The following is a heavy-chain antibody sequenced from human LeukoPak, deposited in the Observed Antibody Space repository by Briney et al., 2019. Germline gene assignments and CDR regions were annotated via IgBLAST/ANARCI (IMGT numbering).Heavy chain of an antibody. CDR3: VSGFLQWLY. CDR1: GFSFSSYW. V-gene: IGHV3-7*01. CDR2: INPDGSNM. D-gene: IGHD3-3*01. J-gene: IGHJ4*02. Sequence: GGSLRLSCAASGFSFSSYWMSWVRQAPGKGLEWVANINPDGSNMLYVDSVRGRFTISRDNAKNSLYLQMNNLRAEDTAVYFCVSGFLQWLYWGQGTLVTVSS.